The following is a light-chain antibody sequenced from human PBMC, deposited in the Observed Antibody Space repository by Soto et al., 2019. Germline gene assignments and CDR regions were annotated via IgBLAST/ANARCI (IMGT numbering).Light chain of an antibody. CDR3: AASDDSLSTYV. CDR1: SSNIGSNF. J-gene: IGLJ1*01. V-gene: IGLV1-47*01. Sequence: QSVLTQPASASGTPGQRVTISCSGSSSNIGSNFVYWYQQLPGTAPKLLIYRSNQRPSGVLDRFSGAKSGTSASLAISGLRSEDEADYYCAASDDSLSTYVFGTGTKLTVL. CDR2: RSN.